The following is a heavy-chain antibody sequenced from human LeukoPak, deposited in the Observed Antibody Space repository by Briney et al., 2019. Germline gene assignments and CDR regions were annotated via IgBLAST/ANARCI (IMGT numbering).Heavy chain of an antibody. CDR3: ARDQGPDYDILTGGNY. J-gene: IGHJ4*02. D-gene: IGHD3-9*01. CDR2: ISSSSSTI. Sequence: GGSLRLSCAASGFTFSSYSMNWVRQAPGKGLEWVSYISSSSSTIYYADSVKGRFTISRDNAKNSLYLQMNSLRAEDTAVYYCARDQGPDYDILTGGNYWGQGTLVTVSS. CDR1: GFTFSSYS. V-gene: IGHV3-48*04.